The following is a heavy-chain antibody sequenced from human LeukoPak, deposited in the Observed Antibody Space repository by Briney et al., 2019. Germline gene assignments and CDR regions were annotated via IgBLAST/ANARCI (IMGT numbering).Heavy chain of an antibody. D-gene: IGHD2-2*01. J-gene: IGHJ5*02. CDR2: IYNSGST. V-gene: IGHV4-30-4*01. CDR3: ARAKGPGAHYNWFDP. Sequence: ASETLSLTCTVSSASISSGDYYWSWLRQPPGKVLEWIGYIYNSGSTFYNPSLKSRLTISVDTSKKQFSLKLSSVAAADTAVYYCARAKGPGAHYNWFDPWGQGTLVTVSS. CDR1: SASISSGDYY.